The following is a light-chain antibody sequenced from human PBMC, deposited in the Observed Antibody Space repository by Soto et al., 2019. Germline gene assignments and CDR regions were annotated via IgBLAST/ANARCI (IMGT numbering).Light chain of an antibody. J-gene: IGKJ2*01. CDR3: QQSYTTPIYS. Sequence: DIQMTQSPSSLSASVGDRLTITCRASQDITTYLNWFQQKPGKAPELLIYAASNLQSAVPSRFSGSGSGTDFTLTISSLQPEDFATYFCQQSYTTPIYSFGQGTKLEIK. V-gene: IGKV1-39*01. CDR2: AAS. CDR1: QDITTY.